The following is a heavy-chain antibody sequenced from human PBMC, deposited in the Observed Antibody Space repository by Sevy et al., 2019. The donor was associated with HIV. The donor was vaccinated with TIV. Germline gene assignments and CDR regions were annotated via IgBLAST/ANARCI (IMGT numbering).Heavy chain of an antibody. J-gene: IGHJ4*02. CDR3: AKDPPYYYDSSGYYPPDY. Sequence: GGSLRLSCAASGFTFSSYAMSWVRQAPGKGLEWVSAISGSGGSTYYADSVKGRFTISRDNSKNTLYLQMTRLRAEDTAVYYCAKDPPYYYDSSGYYPPDYWGQGTLVTVSS. V-gene: IGHV3-23*01. D-gene: IGHD3-22*01. CDR1: GFTFSSYA. CDR2: ISGSGGST.